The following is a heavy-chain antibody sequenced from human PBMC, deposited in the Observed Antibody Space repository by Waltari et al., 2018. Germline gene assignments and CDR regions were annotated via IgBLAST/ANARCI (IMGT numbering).Heavy chain of an antibody. CDR2: IYYSGST. Sequence: QVQLPESGPGLVKPSETLSLTCTVSGGSISNHYWSWIRQPPGKGLEWIGYIYYSGSTNYNPSLKSRVTISVDTSKNQFSLKLSSVTAADTAVYYCARDVVGATSAFDIWGQGTMVTVSS. CDR3: ARDVVGATSAFDI. V-gene: IGHV4-59*11. J-gene: IGHJ3*02. D-gene: IGHD1-26*01. CDR1: GGSISNHY.